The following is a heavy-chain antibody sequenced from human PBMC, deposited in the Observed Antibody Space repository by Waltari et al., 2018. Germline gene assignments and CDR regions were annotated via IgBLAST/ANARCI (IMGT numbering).Heavy chain of an antibody. CDR3: AKASQTGIYYYGMDV. J-gene: IGHJ6*02. CDR1: GFTLNSYA. D-gene: IGHD3-9*01. CDR2: ISGSDDST. Sequence: EVQLLESGGGLVQPGGSLRLSWVASGFTLNSYALSWVRQAPGKGLEWVSAISGSDDSTYYADSVKGRLSISRDNSKNTLYLQMNSLRADDTAVYYCAKASQTGIYYYGMDVWDQGTTVTVSS. V-gene: IGHV3-23*01.